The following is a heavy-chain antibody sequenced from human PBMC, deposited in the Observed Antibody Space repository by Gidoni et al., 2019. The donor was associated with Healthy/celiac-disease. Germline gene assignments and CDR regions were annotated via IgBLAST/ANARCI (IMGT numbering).Heavy chain of an antibody. D-gene: IGHD3-3*01. V-gene: IGHV4-31*03. CDR1: GGSITSGGYY. J-gene: IGHJ3*02. CDR2: IYYSGST. CDR3: ARGDTIFGVVMSFDI. Sequence: QVQLQESGPGLVKPSQPLSLTCTVSGGSITSGGYYWSWIRQHPGKGLEWIGYIYYSGSTYYNPSLKSRVTISVDTSKNQFSLKLSSVTAADTAVYYCARGDTIFGVVMSFDIWGQGTMVTVSS.